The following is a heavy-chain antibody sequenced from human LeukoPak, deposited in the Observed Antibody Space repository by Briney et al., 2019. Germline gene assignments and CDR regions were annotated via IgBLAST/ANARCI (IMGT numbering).Heavy chain of an antibody. V-gene: IGHV3-30*18. CDR3: AKDYYDSSGYPSYFDY. CDR1: GFTFSSYG. CDR2: ISYDGSNK. D-gene: IGHD3-22*01. J-gene: IGHJ4*02. Sequence: GGSLRLSCTASGFTFSSYGMHWVRQAPGKGLEWVAVISYDGSNKYYADSVKGRFTISRDYSKNTLYLQMNSLRAEDTAVYYCAKDYYDSSGYPSYFDYWGQGTLVTVSS.